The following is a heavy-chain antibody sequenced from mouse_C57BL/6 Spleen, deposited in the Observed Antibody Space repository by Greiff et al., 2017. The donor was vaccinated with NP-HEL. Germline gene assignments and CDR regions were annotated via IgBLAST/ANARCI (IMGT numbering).Heavy chain of an antibody. J-gene: IGHJ3*01. V-gene: IGHV1-61*01. CDR1: GYTFTSYW. Sequence: QVQLQQPGAELVRPGSSVKLSCKASGYTFTSYWMDWVKQRPGQGLEWIGNIYPSDSETHYNHKFKDKATLTVDKSSSTAYLQLSSLTSEDSAVYYCARGYYGSSYGWFAYWGQGTLVTVSA. CDR2: IYPSDSET. D-gene: IGHD1-1*01. CDR3: ARGYYGSSYGWFAY.